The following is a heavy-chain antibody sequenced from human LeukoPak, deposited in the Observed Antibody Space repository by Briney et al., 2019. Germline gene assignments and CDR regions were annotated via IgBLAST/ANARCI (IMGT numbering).Heavy chain of an antibody. J-gene: IGHJ1*01. CDR1: GFTFSSSA. CDR3: ARRMAASATGGRFQD. Sequence: GGSLRLSCAASGFTFSSSAMSWVRQVPGKGLEWVSGISASGGSTSYADSVRGRFTISRDNSKNTLYVQMNSLRDEDTAVYYCARRMAASATGGRFQDWGQGSLVTVSS. CDR2: ISASGGST. V-gene: IGHV3-23*01. D-gene: IGHD6-25*01.